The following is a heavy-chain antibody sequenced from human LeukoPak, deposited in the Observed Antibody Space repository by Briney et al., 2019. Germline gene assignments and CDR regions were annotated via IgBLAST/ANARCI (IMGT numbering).Heavy chain of an antibody. V-gene: IGHV3-9*01. D-gene: IGHD1-26*01. Sequence: PGRSLRLSCAASGFTFDDYPMHWVRQAPGKGLEWVSGISWNGNSIGYADSVKGRFTISRDNAKNSLYLQMNSLRAEDTAVYYCARDYRGCRAPYYFDYWGQGTLVTVSS. CDR2: ISWNGNSI. CDR1: GFTFDDYP. CDR3: ARDYRGCRAPYYFDY. J-gene: IGHJ4*02.